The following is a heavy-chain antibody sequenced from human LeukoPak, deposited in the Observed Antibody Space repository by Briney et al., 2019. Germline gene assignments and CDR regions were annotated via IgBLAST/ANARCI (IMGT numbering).Heavy chain of an antibody. CDR2: ISGYNGNT. J-gene: IGHJ4*02. V-gene: IGHV1-18*01. D-gene: IGHD6-19*01. Sequence: ASVKVSCKASGDTFTSYGISWVRQAPGQGLEWMGWISGYNGNTNYAQQKLQGRVTMTTDTSTSTAYMELRSLRSDGTAVYYCARDLKRGYSSGRYSWGTGSSNDYWGQGTLVTVSS. CDR3: ARDLKRGYSSGRYSWGTGSSNDY. CDR1: GDTFTSYG.